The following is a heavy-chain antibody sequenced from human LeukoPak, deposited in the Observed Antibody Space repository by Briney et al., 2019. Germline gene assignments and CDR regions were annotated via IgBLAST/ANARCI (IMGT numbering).Heavy chain of an antibody. CDR3: ARVYRLENV. V-gene: IGHV3-48*02. D-gene: IGHD1-1*01. Sequence: GGSLRFSCAASGFTFRTYSMNWVRQAPGKGLEWISYISSISNITYYADSVRGRFTISRDNAKNSLYLQMNSLRDEDTAVYYCARVYRLENVWGQGTTVTVSS. J-gene: IGHJ6*02. CDR1: GFTFRTYS. CDR2: ISSISNIT.